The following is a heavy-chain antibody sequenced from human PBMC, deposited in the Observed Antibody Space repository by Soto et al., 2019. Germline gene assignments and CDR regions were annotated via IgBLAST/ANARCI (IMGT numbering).Heavy chain of an antibody. Sequence: QVQLVQSGAEVKKPGASVKVSCKASGYTFTTYDISWVRQAPGQGLEWMGRISTYNGNTNYPQSLQGRLSMTTGTSTTTAYVELRSMMSDDTAAYYLARDPYQVLRGNAPHLYGMGVWGQGTTVTASS. J-gene: IGHJ6*02. CDR2: ISTYNGNT. V-gene: IGHV1-18*01. D-gene: IGHD2-2*01. CDR1: GYTFTTYD. CDR3: ARDPYQVLRGNAPHLYGMGV.